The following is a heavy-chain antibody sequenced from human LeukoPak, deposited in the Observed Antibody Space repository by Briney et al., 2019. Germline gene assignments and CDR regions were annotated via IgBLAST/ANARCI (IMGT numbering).Heavy chain of an antibody. D-gene: IGHD3-22*01. CDR3: ARVGYYDSSGYRGFDP. Sequence: PGGSLRLSCAASGFTFSSYAMSWVRQAPGKGLEWVSAISDSGGSTYYTDSVKGRFTISRDNSKNTLYLQMNSLRAEDTAVYYCARVGYYDSSGYRGFDPWGQGTLVTVSS. J-gene: IGHJ5*02. V-gene: IGHV3-23*01. CDR2: ISDSGGST. CDR1: GFTFSSYA.